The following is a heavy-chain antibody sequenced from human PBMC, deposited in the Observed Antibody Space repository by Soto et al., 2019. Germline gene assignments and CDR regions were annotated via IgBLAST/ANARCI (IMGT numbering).Heavy chain of an antibody. V-gene: IGHV4-34*01. J-gene: IGHJ4*02. CDR1: GGSFSGYY. CDR2: INHSGST. Sequence: QVQLQQWGAGLLKPSETLSLTCAVYGGSFSGYYWSWIRQPPGKGLEWIGEINHSGSTNYNPSLKRRVTISVDTSKNQFALKLSSVTAADTAVYYCAREIEYWGQGTLVTVSS. CDR3: AREIEY.